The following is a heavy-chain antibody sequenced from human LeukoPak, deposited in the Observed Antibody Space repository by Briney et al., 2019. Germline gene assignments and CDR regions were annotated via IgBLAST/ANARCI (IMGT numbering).Heavy chain of an antibody. D-gene: IGHD3-10*01. J-gene: IGHJ4*02. CDR1: GFTFSSSA. Sequence: RTGGSLRLSCAASGFTFSSSAMSWVRQAPGKGLEWVSTISGSGDRTYYADSVKGRFTISRDNSKNTLFLHMNSLRAEGTAVYSCAKGYYGSGSYGWFDYWGQGTLVTVSS. CDR2: ISGSGDRT. CDR3: AKGYYGSGSYGWFDY. V-gene: IGHV3-23*01.